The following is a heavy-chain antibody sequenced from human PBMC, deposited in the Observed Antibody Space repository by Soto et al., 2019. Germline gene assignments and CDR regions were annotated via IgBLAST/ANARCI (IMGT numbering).Heavy chain of an antibody. Sequence: GGSLRLSCAASGFTFSSYGMHWVRQAPGKGLEWVALIWYDASNNYYADSMKGRFTISRDNSKNTLYLQMNSLRTEDTAVYYCARDSWRGAGSYTLDYWGQGTLVTVSS. J-gene: IGHJ4*02. D-gene: IGHD3-10*01. V-gene: IGHV3-33*01. CDR2: IWYDASNN. CDR1: GFTFSSYG. CDR3: ARDSWRGAGSYTLDY.